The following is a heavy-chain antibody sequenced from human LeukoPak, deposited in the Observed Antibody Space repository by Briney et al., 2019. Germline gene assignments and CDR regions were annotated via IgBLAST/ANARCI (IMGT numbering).Heavy chain of an antibody. J-gene: IGHJ4*02. Sequence: GGSLGLSCAASGFTFSNYGMHWVRQAPGKGLEWVAFLRRDGSDKYYVDSVKGRFTISRDNSKNTVYLQMNSLRPEDTAVYYCAKDHSQNFDYWGQGTLVTVSS. V-gene: IGHV3-30*02. CDR2: LRRDGSDK. D-gene: IGHD5-18*01. CDR1: GFTFSNYG. CDR3: AKDHSQNFDY.